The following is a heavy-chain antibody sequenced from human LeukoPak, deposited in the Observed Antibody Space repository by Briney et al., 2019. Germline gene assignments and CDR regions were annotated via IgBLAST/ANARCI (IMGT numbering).Heavy chain of an antibody. CDR2: IIPIFGIA. D-gene: IGHD6-19*01. CDR1: GGTFSSYA. CDR3: ARDTSPLAVSYYYYGMDV. J-gene: IGHJ6*02. V-gene: IGHV1-69*04. Sequence: ASVKVSCKASGGTFSSYAISWVRQAPGQGLEGMGRIIPIFGIANYAQKFQGRVTITADKSTSTAYMELSSLRSEDTAVYYCARDTSPLAVSYYYYGMDVWGQGTTVTVSS.